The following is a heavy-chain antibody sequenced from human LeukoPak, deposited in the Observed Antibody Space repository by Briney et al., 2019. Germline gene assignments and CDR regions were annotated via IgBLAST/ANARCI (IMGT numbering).Heavy chain of an antibody. CDR2: ISSSSSTI. D-gene: IGHD3-22*01. V-gene: IGHV3-48*01. Sequence: PGGSLRLSCAASGFTFSSYSMNWVRQAPGKGLEWVSYISSSSSTIYYADSVKGRFTISRDNAKNSLYLQMNSLRVEDTAVYYCARDMVRHYDSSGHVIWGQGTMVTVSS. CDR1: GFTFSSYS. CDR3: ARDMVRHYDSSGHVI. J-gene: IGHJ3*02.